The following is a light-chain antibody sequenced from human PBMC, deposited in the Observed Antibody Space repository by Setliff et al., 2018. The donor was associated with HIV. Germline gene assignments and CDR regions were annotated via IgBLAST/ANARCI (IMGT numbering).Light chain of an antibody. V-gene: IGKV3-11*01. CDR2: DAS. J-gene: IGKJ5*01. CDR3: QQRSNWPIT. Sequence: EIVLTQSPATLSLSSGKRATLSCRASQSVSRYLAWYQQKPGQAPRLLIYDASNRATGIPARFSGSGSGTDFTLTISSLEPEDFAVYYCQQRSNWPITFGQGTRLEIK. CDR1: QSVSRY.